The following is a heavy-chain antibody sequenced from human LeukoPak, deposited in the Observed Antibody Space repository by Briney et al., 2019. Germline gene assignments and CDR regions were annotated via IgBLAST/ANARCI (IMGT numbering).Heavy chain of an antibody. CDR3: ARTSYYDSSGYYSPIDY. V-gene: IGHV3-30-3*01. D-gene: IGHD3-22*01. J-gene: IGHJ4*02. CDR1: GFTFSSYA. Sequence: PGGSLRLSCAASGFTFSSYAMHWVRQAPGKGLEWVAVISYDGSNKYYADSVKGRFTISRDNSKNTLYLQMNSLRAEDTAVYYCARTSYYDSSGYYSPIDYWGQGTLVTVSS. CDR2: ISYDGSNK.